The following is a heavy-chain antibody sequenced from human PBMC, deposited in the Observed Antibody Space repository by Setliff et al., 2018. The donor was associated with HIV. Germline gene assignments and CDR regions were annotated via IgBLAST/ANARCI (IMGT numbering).Heavy chain of an antibody. J-gene: IGHJ6*02. Sequence: PGGSLRLSCAASRFDFNNYWMCWVRQAPGKGLEWVANIGQDGNEKNYVDSVKGRFTISRDNTKNSLYLQMDSLRAEDTTVYYCARKLQPGYGMDVWGQGTTVTVSS. CDR3: ARKLQPGYGMDV. D-gene: IGHD5-18*01. CDR2: IGQDGNEK. V-gene: IGHV3-7*01. CDR1: RFDFNNYW.